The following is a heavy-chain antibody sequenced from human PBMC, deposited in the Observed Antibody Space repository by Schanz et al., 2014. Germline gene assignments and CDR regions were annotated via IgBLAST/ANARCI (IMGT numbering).Heavy chain of an antibody. D-gene: IGHD3-10*01. CDR2: IYSSGST. V-gene: IGHV3-53*01. J-gene: IGHJ3*02. CDR1: GFTVSNSY. Sequence: DVQLVDSGGGLVQPGGSLRLSCAASGFTVSNSYIHWVRQAPGKGLEWVSTIYSSGSTYYADSVRGRFTISRDNSMNTVFLQMNSLRAEDTAVYYCAKDFFIGVARGVIISHDAIDIWGQGTKVTVSS. CDR3: AKDFFIGVARGVIISHDAIDI.